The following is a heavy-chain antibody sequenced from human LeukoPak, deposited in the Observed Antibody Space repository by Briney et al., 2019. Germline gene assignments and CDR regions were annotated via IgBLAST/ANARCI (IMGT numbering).Heavy chain of an antibody. D-gene: IGHD2-2*02. CDR1: GGSISSGGYY. CDR2: IYYSGST. V-gene: IGHV4-31*03. Sequence: PSQTLSLTCTVSGGSISSGGYYWSWIRQHPGKGLEWIGYIYYSGSTYYNPSLKSRVTISVDTSKNQFSLKLSSVTAADTAVYYCAREIYGGYYFDYWGQGTLVTVSS. CDR3: AREIYGGYYFDY. J-gene: IGHJ4*02.